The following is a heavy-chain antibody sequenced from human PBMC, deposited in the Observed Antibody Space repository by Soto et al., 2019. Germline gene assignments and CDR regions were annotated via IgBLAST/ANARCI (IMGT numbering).Heavy chain of an antibody. CDR2: IYYSGST. CDR3: ARLNYDYIWGSRYYFDY. J-gene: IGHJ4*02. Sequence: PSETLSLTCTVSGGSISSYYWSWIRQPPGKGLEWIGYIYYSGSTNYNPSLKSRVTISVGTSKNQFSLKLSSVTAADTAVYYCARLNYDYIWGSRYYFDYWGQGTLVTVSS. CDR1: GGSISSYY. V-gene: IGHV4-59*08. D-gene: IGHD3-16*01.